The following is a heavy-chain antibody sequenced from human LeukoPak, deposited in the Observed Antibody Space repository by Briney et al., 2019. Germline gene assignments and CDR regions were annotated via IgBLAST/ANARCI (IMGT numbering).Heavy chain of an antibody. D-gene: IGHD2-15*01. CDR2: ISYDGSNK. J-gene: IGHJ4*02. CDR3: ARTRGLSPSYYFDY. Sequence: GRSLRLSCAASGFTFSSYGMHWVRQAPGKGLEWVAVISYDGSNKYHAHSVKGRFTISRDNSKNTLYLQMNSLRAEDAAVYYCARTRGLSPSYYFDYWGQGTLVTVSS. CDR1: GFTFSSYG. V-gene: IGHV3-30*03.